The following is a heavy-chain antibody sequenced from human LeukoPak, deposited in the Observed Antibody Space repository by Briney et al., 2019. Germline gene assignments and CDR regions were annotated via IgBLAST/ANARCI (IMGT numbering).Heavy chain of an antibody. V-gene: IGHV3-74*03. D-gene: IGHD3-10*01. CDR2: INSAGSST. Sequence: PGGSLRLSCAASGFTFSSYWMHWVRQAPGKGPVWVSRINSAGSSTAYADSVKGRFTISRDNAKSTLYLQMNSLRAEDTAVYYCTTMVQFGWGQGTLVTVSS. J-gene: IGHJ4*02. CDR3: TTMVQFG. CDR1: GFTFSSYW.